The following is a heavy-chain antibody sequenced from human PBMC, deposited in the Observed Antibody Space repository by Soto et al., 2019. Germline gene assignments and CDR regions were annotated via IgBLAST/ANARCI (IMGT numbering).Heavy chain of an antibody. CDR1: GFTFSSYS. J-gene: IGHJ6*02. Sequence: EVQLVESGGGLVKPGGSLRLSCAASGFTFSSYSMNWVRQAPGKGLEWVSSISSSSSYIYYADSVKGRFTISRDNAKNSLYLQMNSLRAEDTAVYYCARDPGGYCSGGSCYYGMDVWGQGTTVTVSS. CDR2: ISSSSSYI. CDR3: ARDPGGYCSGGSCYYGMDV. V-gene: IGHV3-21*01. D-gene: IGHD2-15*01.